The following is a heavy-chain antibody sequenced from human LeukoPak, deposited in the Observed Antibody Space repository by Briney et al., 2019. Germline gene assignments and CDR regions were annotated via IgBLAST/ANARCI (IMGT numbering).Heavy chain of an antibody. CDR1: GFIFSVYW. J-gene: IGHJ3*02. Sequence: GGSLRLSCEASGFIFSVYWMSWVRQAPGKGLERVANIKEDGGEKYYVDSVKGRFTISRDNAKNSLYLQMHSLRAEDTAVYYCAVEGVPTTIEAFDIWGQGTVVTVSS. CDR3: AVEGVPTTIEAFDI. V-gene: IGHV3-7*01. D-gene: IGHD2-2*01. CDR2: IKEDGGEK.